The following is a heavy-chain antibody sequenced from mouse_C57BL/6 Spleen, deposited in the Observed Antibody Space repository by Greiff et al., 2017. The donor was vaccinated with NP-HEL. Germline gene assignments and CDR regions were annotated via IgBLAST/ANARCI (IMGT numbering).Heavy chain of an antibody. CDR1: GYTFTSYW. J-gene: IGHJ3*01. CDR2: IDPSDSYT. Sequence: VKQSCKASGYTFTSYWMQWVKQRPGQGLEWIGEIDPSDSYTNYNQQFKGKATLTVDTSSSTAYMQLSSLTSEDSAVYYCARGDGYPFAYWGQGTLVTVSA. D-gene: IGHD2-3*01. V-gene: IGHV1-50*01. CDR3: ARGDGYPFAY.